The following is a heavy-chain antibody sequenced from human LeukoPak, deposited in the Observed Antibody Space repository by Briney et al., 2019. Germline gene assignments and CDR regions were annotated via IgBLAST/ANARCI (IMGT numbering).Heavy chain of an antibody. CDR1: GGSISSSSYY. V-gene: IGHV4-39*07. D-gene: IGHD1-26*01. CDR3: ARYILGYGGATGLDY. J-gene: IGHJ4*02. CDR2: IYYSGST. Sequence: SETLSLTCTVSGGSISSSSYYWGWIRQPPGKGLEWIGSIYYSGSTYYNPSLKSRVTISVDTSKNQFSLKLSPVTAADTAVYYCARYILGYGGATGLDYWGQGTLVTVSS.